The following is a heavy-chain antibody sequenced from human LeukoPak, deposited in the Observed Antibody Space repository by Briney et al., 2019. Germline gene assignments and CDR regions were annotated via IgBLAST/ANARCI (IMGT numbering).Heavy chain of an antibody. CDR2: ISGSGGSR. D-gene: IGHD1-20*01. Sequence: GGSLRLSCAASGFTFSSWVRQAPGKGLEWVSTISGSGGSRSYADSVKGRFTISRDTSKNTLYLQMNSLRAEDTAVYYCAKDRGSGYNWNDVLDYWGQGTLVTVSS. J-gene: IGHJ4*02. CDR3: AKDRGSGYNWNDVLDY. CDR1: GFTFSS. V-gene: IGHV3-23*01.